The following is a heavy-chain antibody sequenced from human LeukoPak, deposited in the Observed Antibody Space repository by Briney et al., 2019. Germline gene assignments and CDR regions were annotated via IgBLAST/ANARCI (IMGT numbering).Heavy chain of an antibody. Sequence: PSETLSLTCAVSGYSINSGYCWGWIRQPPGKGLEWIGSIYHSGSTYYNPSLNSRVTISVDTSKNQFSLKLSSVTAADTAVYYCARVATTTNPPQRPFDYWGQGTLVTVSS. V-gene: IGHV4-38-2*01. CDR2: IYHSGST. J-gene: IGHJ4*02. CDR3: ARVATTTNPPQRPFDY. D-gene: IGHD5-12*01. CDR1: GYSINSGYC.